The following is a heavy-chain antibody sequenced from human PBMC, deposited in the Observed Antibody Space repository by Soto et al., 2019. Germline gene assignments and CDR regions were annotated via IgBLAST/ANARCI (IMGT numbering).Heavy chain of an antibody. J-gene: IGHJ3*02. CDR3: ARGSHDYDSSGYQWKAFDI. D-gene: IGHD3-22*01. CDR1: GYTFTSYY. Sequence: QVQLVQSGAEVKKPGASVKVSCKASGYTFTSYYMHWVRQAPGQGLEWMGIINPSGGSTSSAQKFQGRVTMTRDTSTSTVYMELSSLRSEDTAVYYCARGSHDYDSSGYQWKAFDIWGQGTMVTVSS. V-gene: IGHV1-46*01. CDR2: INPSGGST.